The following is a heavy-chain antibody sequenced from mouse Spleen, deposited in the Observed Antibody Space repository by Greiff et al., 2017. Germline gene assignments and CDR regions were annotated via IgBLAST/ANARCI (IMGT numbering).Heavy chain of an antibody. Sequence: EVQVVESGGGLVKPGGSLKLSCAASGFTFSDYGMHWVRQAPEKGLEWVAYISSGSSTIYYADTVKGRFTISRDNAKNTLFLQMTSLRSEDTAMYYCASPGSSYAMDYWGQGTSVTVSS. J-gene: IGHJ4*01. CDR3: ASPGSSYAMDY. V-gene: IGHV5-17*01. D-gene: IGHD1-1*01. CDR1: GFTFSDYG. CDR2: ISSGSSTI.